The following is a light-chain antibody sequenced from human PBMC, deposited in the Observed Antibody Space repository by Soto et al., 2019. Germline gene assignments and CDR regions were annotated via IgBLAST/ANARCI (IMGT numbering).Light chain of an antibody. CDR3: QQYSQWPLYT. V-gene: IGKV3-15*01. Sequence: EIVLTQSPGTLSLSPGERATLSCRASQSVTKNNLNWYQQTPGQAPRPLIYDASTRAAGVPARFSGSGSGTEFTLTISSLQSEDFALYYCQQYSQWPLYTFGQGTKVDIK. CDR1: QSVTKNN. J-gene: IGKJ2*01. CDR2: DAS.